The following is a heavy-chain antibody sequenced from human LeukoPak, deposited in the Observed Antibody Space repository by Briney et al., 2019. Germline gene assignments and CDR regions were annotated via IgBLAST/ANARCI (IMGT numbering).Heavy chain of an antibody. CDR3: ARPLAVAGRGAFDI. CDR1: GGTFSSYA. V-gene: IGHV1-69*06. Sequence: SVKVSCKASGGTFSSYAISWVRQAPGQGLEWMGGIIPIFGTANYAQKFQGRVTITADKSTSTAYMELSSLRSEDTAVYYCARPLAVAGRGAFDIWGQGTMVTVSS. J-gene: IGHJ3*02. CDR2: IIPIFGTA. D-gene: IGHD6-19*01.